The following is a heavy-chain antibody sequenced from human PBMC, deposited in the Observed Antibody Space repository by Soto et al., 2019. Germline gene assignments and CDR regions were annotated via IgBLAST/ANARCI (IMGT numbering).Heavy chain of an antibody. V-gene: IGHV4-34*01. J-gene: IGHJ3*02. CDR1: GGSFRGYY. Sequence: SETLSLTCAVYGGSFRGYYWSWIRQPPGKGLEWIGEINHSGSTNYNPSLKSRVTISVDTSKNQFSLKLSSVTAADTAVYYCARGQRYYDFWSGYFPFDAFDIWGQGTMVTVSS. D-gene: IGHD3-3*01. CDR3: ARGQRYYDFWSGYFPFDAFDI. CDR2: INHSGST.